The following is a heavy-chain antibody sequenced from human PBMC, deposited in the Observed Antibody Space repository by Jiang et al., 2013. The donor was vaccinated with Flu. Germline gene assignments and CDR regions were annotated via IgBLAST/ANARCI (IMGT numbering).Heavy chain of an antibody. J-gene: IGHJ4*02. D-gene: IGHD3-22*01. Sequence: PGLVKPSETLSLTCTVSGDSVSSGSYYWSWIRQPPGKGLEWIGYIYDSGSTNYNPSLKSRVTISGDTSKKQFFLKLSSVTAADTAVYYCARFFYYYDSSARTFDYWGQGTLVTVSS. V-gene: IGHV4-61*01. CDR3: ARFFYYYDSSARTFDY. CDR1: GDSVSSGSYY. CDR2: IYDSGST.